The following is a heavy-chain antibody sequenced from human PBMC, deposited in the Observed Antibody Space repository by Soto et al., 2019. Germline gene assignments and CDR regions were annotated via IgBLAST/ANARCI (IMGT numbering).Heavy chain of an antibody. J-gene: IGHJ4*01. CDR1: VDSVSSNSAG. D-gene: IGHD1-26*01. CDR2: TYYRSKWYY. V-gene: IGHV6-1*01. Sequence: QTLSLTCAITVDSVSSNSAGWSWVRQSPSRGLEWLGRTYYRSKWYYEYAVSVRGRITINPDTSKNQYSLQLNSVTPEDTAVYFCARGEQYSGRIFDYWAQGTLVPVSS. CDR3: ARGEQYSGRIFDY.